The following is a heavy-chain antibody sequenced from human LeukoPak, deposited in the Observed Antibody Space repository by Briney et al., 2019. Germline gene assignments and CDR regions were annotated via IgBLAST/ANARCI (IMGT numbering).Heavy chain of an antibody. CDR3: ARGGSFHEFDI. V-gene: IGHV1-2*02. CDR2: INTNTGGT. CDR1: GYRFTDYW. D-gene: IGHD3-10*01. Sequence: ASVKVSCKASGYRFTDYWIQWVRQAPGQGLEWMGWINTNTGGTVYAQKFQGRVTMTRDPSLTTSYMDLSRLTSDDTAVYYCARGGSFHEFDIWGQGTMVIVSS. J-gene: IGHJ3*02.